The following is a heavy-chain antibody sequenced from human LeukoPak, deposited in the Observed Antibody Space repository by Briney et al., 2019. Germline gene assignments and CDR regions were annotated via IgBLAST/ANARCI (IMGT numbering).Heavy chain of an antibody. CDR1: GGTFSSYA. Sequence: ASVKVSCKASGGTFSSYAISWVRQAPGQGLEWMGGIIPIFGTANYAQKFQGRVTITTDESTSTAYMELSSLRSEDTAVYYCARDGHYCSSTSCHSEYFQHWGQGTLVTVSS. CDR2: IIPIFGTA. J-gene: IGHJ1*01. D-gene: IGHD2-2*01. V-gene: IGHV1-69*05. CDR3: ARDGHYCSSTSCHSEYFQH.